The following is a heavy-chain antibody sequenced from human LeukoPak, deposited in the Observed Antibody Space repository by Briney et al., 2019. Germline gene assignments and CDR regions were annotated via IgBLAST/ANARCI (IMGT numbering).Heavy chain of an antibody. V-gene: IGHV1-2*02. CDR2: INPNSGGT. Sequence: ASVKVSCKASGYTFTGYYMHWVRQAPGQGLEWMGWINPNSGGTNYAQKFQGRVTMTRDTSISTAYMELSRLRSDDTAVYYCARSRGYGHYFDYWGQGTLVTVSS. D-gene: IGHD5-12*01. CDR3: ARSRGYGHYFDY. CDR1: GYTFTGYY. J-gene: IGHJ4*02.